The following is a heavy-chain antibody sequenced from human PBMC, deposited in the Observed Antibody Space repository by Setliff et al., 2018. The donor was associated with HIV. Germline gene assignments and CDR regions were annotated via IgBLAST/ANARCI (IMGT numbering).Heavy chain of an antibody. CDR3: AKVRLMFLDDAFDI. CDR2: VTSGSAYT. D-gene: IGHD5-12*01. Sequence: GESLKISCAASGFTFSNYAMSWVRQAPGKGLEWVSAVTSGSAYTWYPDSVKGRFTISRDNSRYTLYLQMNSLGADDRAVYYCAKVRLMFLDDAFDIWGQGTMVTVSS. V-gene: IGHV3-23*01. J-gene: IGHJ3*02. CDR1: GFTFSNYA.